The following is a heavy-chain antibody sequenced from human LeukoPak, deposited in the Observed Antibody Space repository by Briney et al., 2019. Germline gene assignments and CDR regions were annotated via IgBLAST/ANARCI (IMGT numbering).Heavy chain of an antibody. V-gene: IGHV3-7*03. D-gene: IGHD3-22*01. CDR2: IKQDETEK. CDR1: GFTFSNFW. J-gene: IGHJ4*02. CDR3: AKRPGYYDRSGYYYVY. Sequence: PGGSLRLSCTTSGFTFSNFWMGWVRQAPGKGLEWVANIKQDETEKFYLGSVKGRFTISRDNAKNSLYLQMNSLRAEDTAVYYCAKRPGYYDRSGYYYVYWGQGTLVTVSS.